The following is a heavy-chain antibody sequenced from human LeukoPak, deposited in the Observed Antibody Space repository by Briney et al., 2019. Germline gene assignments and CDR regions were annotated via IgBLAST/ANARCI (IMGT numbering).Heavy chain of an antibody. D-gene: IGHD4-17*01. V-gene: IGHV4-34*01. CDR2: INHSGST. CDR3: ARWGPIYGDGFDY. J-gene: IGHJ4*02. CDR1: GFTFSSYA. Sequence: GSLRLSCAASGFTFSSYAMSWVRQAPGKGLEWIGEINHSGSTNYNPSLKSRVTISVDTSKNQFSLKLSSVTAADTAVYYCARWGPIYGDGFDYWGQGTLVTVSS.